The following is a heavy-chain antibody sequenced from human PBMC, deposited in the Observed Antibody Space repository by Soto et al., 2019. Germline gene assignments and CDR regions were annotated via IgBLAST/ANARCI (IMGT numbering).Heavy chain of an antibody. CDR2: IYTSGST. J-gene: IGHJ1*01. D-gene: IGHD4-17*01. CDR1: GGSISSYY. CDR3: ASGKYIYGDYPEYFQH. Sequence: QVQLQESGPGLVKPSETLSLTCTVSGGSISSYYWSWIRQPAGKGLEWIGRIYTSGSTNYNPSLKSRVTMSVDTSKNQFSLKLSSVTAADTAVYYCASGKYIYGDYPEYFQHWGQGTLVTVSS. V-gene: IGHV4-4*07.